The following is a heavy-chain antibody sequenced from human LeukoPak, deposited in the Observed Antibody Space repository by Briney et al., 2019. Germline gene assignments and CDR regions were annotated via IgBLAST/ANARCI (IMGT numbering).Heavy chain of an antibody. Sequence: SETLSLTCTVSGGSISSYYWSWIRQPPGKGLEWIGYIYYSGSTNYNPSLKSRVTISVDTSKNQFSLKLSSVTAADTAVYYCARMYYYGSGSPSYAFDIWGQGTMATVSS. D-gene: IGHD3-10*01. J-gene: IGHJ3*02. CDR1: GGSISSYY. V-gene: IGHV4-59*01. CDR2: IYYSGST. CDR3: ARMYYYGSGSPSYAFDI.